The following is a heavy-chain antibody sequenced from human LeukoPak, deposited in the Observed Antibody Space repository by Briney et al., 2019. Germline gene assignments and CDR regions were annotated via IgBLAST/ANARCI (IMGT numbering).Heavy chain of an antibody. J-gene: IGHJ6*02. Sequence: PSETLSLTCAVYGGSFSDYYWSWIRQPPGKGLEGIGQINHSGSTNYNPSLKSRVTISVDTSKNQFSLKLSSVTAADTAVYYCAREGLGNYYYYYGMDVWGQGTTVTVSS. CDR2: INHSGST. D-gene: IGHD4-23*01. V-gene: IGHV4-34*01. CDR3: AREGLGNYYYYYGMDV. CDR1: GGSFSDYY.